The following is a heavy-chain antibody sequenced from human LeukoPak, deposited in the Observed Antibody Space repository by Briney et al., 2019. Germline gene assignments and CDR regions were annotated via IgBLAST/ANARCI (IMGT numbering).Heavy chain of an antibody. CDR3: ARASGVPWADYGFDI. Sequence: RSGGSLRLSCAASGFTFSSYAMSWVRQAPGQGLEWVSAISGSGGSTYYADSVKGRFTISRDNSKNTLYLQMNSLRAEDTAVYYCARASGVPWADYGFDIWGQGTMVTVSS. J-gene: IGHJ3*02. CDR2: ISGSGGST. D-gene: IGHD3-10*01. V-gene: IGHV3-23*01. CDR1: GFTFSSYA.